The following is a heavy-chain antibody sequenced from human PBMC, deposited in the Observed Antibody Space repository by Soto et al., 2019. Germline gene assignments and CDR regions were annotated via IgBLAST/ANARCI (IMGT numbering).Heavy chain of an antibody. CDR3: ARATTNVVRSFDF. CDR1: GGSFSGYY. CDR2: INHSGIT. J-gene: IGHJ4*02. Sequence: QVLLQQWGAGLLKPSETLSLTCGVSGGSFSGYYWSWIRQSPGKGLEWIGEINHSGITHYNPSLKSRLTFSIAMSKNQVSLQLDSVTAADTALYFCARATTNVVRSFDFWGQGTLVTVSS. V-gene: IGHV4-34*02. D-gene: IGHD3-16*02.